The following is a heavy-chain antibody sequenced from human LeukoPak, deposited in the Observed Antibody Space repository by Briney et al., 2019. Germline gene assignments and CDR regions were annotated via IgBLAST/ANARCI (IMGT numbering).Heavy chain of an antibody. CDR2: IYYSGGT. CDR1: GGSINYYY. D-gene: IGHD3-22*01. CDR3: ARAGSSGYYRFGFDY. V-gene: IGHV4-59*12. Sequence: SETLSLTCTVSGGSINYYYWMWIRQPPGKGLEWIGYIYYSGGTHYNPSLKSRVTMLVDTSKNQFSLKLSSVTAADTAVYYCARAGSSGYYRFGFDYWGQGTLVTVSS. J-gene: IGHJ4*02.